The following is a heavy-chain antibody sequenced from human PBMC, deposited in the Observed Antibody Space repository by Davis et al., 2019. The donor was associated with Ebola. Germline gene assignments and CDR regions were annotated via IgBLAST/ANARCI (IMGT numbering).Heavy chain of an antibody. J-gene: IGHJ6*02. V-gene: IGHV3-30*18. CDR2: ITPDGGYK. Sequence: GESLKISCAASGFTFSTYGMHWVRLAPGKGLEWVAIITPDGGYKYYGDAVKGRFTVSRDNSKNTLYLQLNSLRGEDTAVYYCAKGGDMDVWGQGTTVTVS. CDR1: GFTFSTYG. CDR3: AKGGDMDV. D-gene: IGHD1-26*01.